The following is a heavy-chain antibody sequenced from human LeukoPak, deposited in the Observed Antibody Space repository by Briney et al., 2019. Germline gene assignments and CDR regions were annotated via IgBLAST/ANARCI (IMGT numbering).Heavy chain of an antibody. D-gene: IGHD3-22*01. J-gene: IGHJ4*02. CDR2: MNPNSGNT. CDR3: ARDHRTYYYDSSGYYPLDY. Sequence: ASVKVSCKASGYTFTSYDINWVRQATGQGLEWMGWMNPNSGNTGYAQKFQGRVTITRNTSISTAYMELSSLRSEDTAVYYCARDHRTYYYDSSGYYPLDYWGQGTLVTVSS. CDR1: GYTFTSYD. V-gene: IGHV1-8*03.